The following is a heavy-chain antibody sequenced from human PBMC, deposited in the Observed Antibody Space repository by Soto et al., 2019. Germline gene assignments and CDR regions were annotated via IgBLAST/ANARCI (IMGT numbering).Heavy chain of an antibody. CDR2: ISRNSAYI. J-gene: IGHJ5*02. Sequence: GGSLRLSWAASGFTFRSFTMNWVRQAPGKGLEWVSTISRNSAYIYYTDALRGRFTISRDNAKNSLHLQMNSLRAEDTAVYYCTRDASRDSSARGWFDPWGPGTLVTVSS. V-gene: IGHV3-21*01. D-gene: IGHD6-13*01. CDR3: TRDASRDSSARGWFDP. CDR1: GFTFRSFT.